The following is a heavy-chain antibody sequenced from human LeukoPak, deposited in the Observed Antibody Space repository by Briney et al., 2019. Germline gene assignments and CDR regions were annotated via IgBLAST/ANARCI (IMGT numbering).Heavy chain of an antibody. CDR3: ASPSSDFWSGYYTFGY. D-gene: IGHD3-3*01. V-gene: IGHV1-2*02. CDR2: INPNSGGT. J-gene: IGHJ4*02. Sequence: ASVKVSCKASGYTFTGYYMHWVRQAPGQGLEWMGWINPNSGGTNYAQEFQGRVTMTRDTSISTAYMELSRLRSDDTAVYYCASPSSDFWSGYYTFGYWGQGTLVTVSS. CDR1: GYTFTGYY.